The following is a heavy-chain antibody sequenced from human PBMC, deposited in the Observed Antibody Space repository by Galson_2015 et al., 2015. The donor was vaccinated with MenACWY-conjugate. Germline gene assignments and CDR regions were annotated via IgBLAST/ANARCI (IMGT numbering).Heavy chain of an antibody. V-gene: IGHV3-7*04. CDR1: GLTFSSSW. D-gene: IGHD6-13*01. CDR2: IGPDGSDK. J-gene: IGHJ4*02. Sequence: SLRLSCAASGLTFSSSWMSWVRQAPGKGLEWVANIGPDGSDKNQVDSMKGRLTISRDNAKNSLYLQMTGLRAEDTAVYYCVKEEQPPSLFDYWGQGTLVTVSS. CDR3: VKEEQPPSLFDY.